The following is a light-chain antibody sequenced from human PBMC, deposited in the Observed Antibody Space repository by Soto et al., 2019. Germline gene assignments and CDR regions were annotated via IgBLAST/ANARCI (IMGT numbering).Light chain of an antibody. J-gene: IGLJ1*01. V-gene: IGLV2-23*02. CDR2: EVN. Sequence: QSALTQPASVSGSPGQSITISCAGNGSDVGAYNLVSWYQQHPGKAPKLIICEVNNRPSGISNSFSGSKSCDTASPTSSGLQAEDEVAYFCCSYEGTVAYGFGPGTKVTV. CDR1: GSDVGAYNL. CDR3: CSYEGTVAYG.